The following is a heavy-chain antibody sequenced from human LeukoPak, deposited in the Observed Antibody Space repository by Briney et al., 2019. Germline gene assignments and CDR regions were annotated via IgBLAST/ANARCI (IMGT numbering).Heavy chain of an antibody. Sequence: SVTVSCKASGYTFTSYGISWVRQAPGQGLDWMGWINRNRRGTNYAQELRGRVSRNRDTPVSTAYMELSRLRPDDTSVYYCARSRGWCGEFDNWFDLWGQGTLVSVSS. CDR3: ARSRGWCGEFDNWFDL. CDR1: GYTFTSYG. J-gene: IGHJ5*02. V-gene: IGHV1-2*02. CDR2: INRNRRGT. D-gene: IGHD3-10*01.